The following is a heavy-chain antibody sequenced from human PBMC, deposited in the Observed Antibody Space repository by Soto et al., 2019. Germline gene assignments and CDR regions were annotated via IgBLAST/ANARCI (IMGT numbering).Heavy chain of an antibody. D-gene: IGHD6-13*01. V-gene: IGHV3-23*01. J-gene: IGHJ4*02. CDR1: GFTFSSYA. CDR3: AKDRQLVSPFFDY. CDR2: ISGSGGST. Sequence: TGGSQSLSCAASGFTFSSYAMSWVRPAPGKGLEWVSAISGSGGSTYYADSVKGRFTISRDNSKNTLYLQMNSLRAEDTAVYYCAKDRQLVSPFFDYWGQGTLVTVS.